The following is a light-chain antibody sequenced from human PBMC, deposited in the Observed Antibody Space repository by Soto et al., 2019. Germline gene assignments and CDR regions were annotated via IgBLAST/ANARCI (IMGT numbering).Light chain of an antibody. CDR2: GAS. CDR1: QSVRSTY. V-gene: IGKV3-20*01. Sequence: EIVLTQSPGTLSLTLGERATLSCRASQSVRSTYLARYQQKPGQAPRLLIYGASSRATGIPDRFSGSGSGTAFTLTISRLEPEDFAVYYCQQYGNSPLTFGGGTKVEIK. CDR3: QQYGNSPLT. J-gene: IGKJ4*01.